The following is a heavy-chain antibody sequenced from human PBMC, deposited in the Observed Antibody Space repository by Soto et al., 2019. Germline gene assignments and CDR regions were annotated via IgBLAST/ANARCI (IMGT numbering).Heavy chain of an antibody. J-gene: IGHJ2*01. CDR3: ARDPLWGTAMVLWYFDL. V-gene: IGHV3-30-3*01. D-gene: IGHD5-18*01. Sequence: QVQLVESGGGVVQPGRSLRLSCEASGFTFNNYAMHWVRQAPGKGLEWVALISYDGSNKYYADSVKGRFTISRDNSKNTLYLQMNSLRAEDTAVYYCARDPLWGTAMVLWYFDLWGRGTLVTVSS. CDR1: GFTFNNYA. CDR2: ISYDGSNK.